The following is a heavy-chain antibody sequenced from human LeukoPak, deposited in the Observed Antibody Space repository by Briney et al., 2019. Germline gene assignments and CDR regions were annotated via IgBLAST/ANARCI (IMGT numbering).Heavy chain of an antibody. CDR3: AKDMFVDDAFDI. J-gene: IGHJ3*02. Sequence: GGSLRLSCAASGFTFSSYAMSWVRQAPGRGLEWVSAISGSGDSTYYADSVKGRFTISRDNSKNTLYLQMNSLRAEDTAVYYCAKDMFVDDAFDIWGQGTMVTVSS. D-gene: IGHD3-10*02. V-gene: IGHV3-23*01. CDR2: ISGSGDST. CDR1: GFTFSSYA.